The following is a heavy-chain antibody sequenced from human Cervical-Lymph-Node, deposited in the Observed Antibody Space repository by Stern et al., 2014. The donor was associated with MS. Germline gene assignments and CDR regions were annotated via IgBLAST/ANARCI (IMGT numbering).Heavy chain of an antibody. Sequence: EVQLVQSGPEVKRPGESLKISCQASGYTFTSYWIGWVRQMPGKGLECVAIIFPDGSDIRSSPSFQGQVTISADNSSSTAYLQWNNLKASDTAIYYCARQRYFDYWGQGTLVTVSS. CDR1: GYTFTSYW. CDR2: IFPDGSDI. V-gene: IGHV5-51*01. CDR3: ARQRYFDY. J-gene: IGHJ4*02.